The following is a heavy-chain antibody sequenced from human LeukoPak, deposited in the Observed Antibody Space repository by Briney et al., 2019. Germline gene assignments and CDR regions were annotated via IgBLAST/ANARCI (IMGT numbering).Heavy chain of an antibody. J-gene: IGHJ4*02. V-gene: IGHV4-59*08. D-gene: IGHD6-13*01. CDR3: ARQLAIVGAGTGLGY. CDR1: GGSISSYY. Sequence: SETLSLTCTVSGGSISSYYWSWIRQPPGKGLEWIGYTHYTGRTDYNPSLKSRVTISLETSKNQFSLKLSFVTAADTAVYYCARQLAIVGAGTGLGYWGQGTLVTVSS. CDR2: THYTGRT.